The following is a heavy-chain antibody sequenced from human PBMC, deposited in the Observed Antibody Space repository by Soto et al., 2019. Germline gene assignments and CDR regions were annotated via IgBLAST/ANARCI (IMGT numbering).Heavy chain of an antibody. CDR3: ARVDAVAGLYNYHGLDV. CDR1: RGTFSNYA. CDR2: IVPIFGTT. D-gene: IGHD6-19*01. Sequence: QVQLVQSGAEVKKPGSSVKVYCKVSRGTFSNYAIDWVRLAPGHGLEWMSGIVPIFGTTYYTQKFQGRATIIADDSTTTAYLEMSSLRSEDTAIYYCARVDAVAGLYNYHGLDVWGQGTAVTVSS. J-gene: IGHJ6*02. V-gene: IGHV1-69*12.